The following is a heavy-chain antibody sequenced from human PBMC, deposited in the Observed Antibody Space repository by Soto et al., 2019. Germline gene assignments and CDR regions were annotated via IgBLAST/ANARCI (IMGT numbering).Heavy chain of an antibody. CDR2: ISSSSSYI. CDR3: VPTVSYEGYYFDY. J-gene: IGHJ4*02. V-gene: IGHV3-21*01. Sequence: EVQLVESGGGLVKPGGSLRLSCAASGFTFSSYSMNWVRQAPGKGLEWVSSISSSSSYIYYADSVKGRFTISRDNAKNSLYLQMNSLRAEDTAVYYCVPTVSYEGYYFDYWGQGTLVTVSS. CDR1: GFTFSSYS. D-gene: IGHD4-17*01.